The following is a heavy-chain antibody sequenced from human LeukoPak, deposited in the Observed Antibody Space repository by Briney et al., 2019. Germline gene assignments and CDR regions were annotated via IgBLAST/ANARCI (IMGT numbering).Heavy chain of an antibody. Sequence: GGSLRLSCAASGFTFSSYTMNWVRQPPGKGLEWVSNIGTSSTTIYYADSVKGRFTISRDNAKNSLYLQMNSLRADDTAVYYCARAYYYGSGSPPTGIWGQGTMVTVSS. CDR1: GFTFSSYT. J-gene: IGHJ3*02. CDR2: IGTSSTTI. D-gene: IGHD3-10*01. CDR3: ARAYYYGSGSPPTGI. V-gene: IGHV3-48*01.